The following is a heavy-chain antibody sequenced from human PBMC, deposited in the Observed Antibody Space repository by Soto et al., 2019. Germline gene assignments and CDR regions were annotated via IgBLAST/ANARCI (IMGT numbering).Heavy chain of an antibody. CDR3: AIYTTPFSYFDY. CDR1: GYTFTNHD. J-gene: IGHJ4*02. V-gene: IGHV1-8*01. D-gene: IGHD4-4*01. CDR2: MNPDSGKT. Sequence: QVPLVQSGAEVRKPGASVKVSCKASGYTFTNHDITWVRQASGQGLEWMGWMNPDSGKTYYVEKFQGRVPMTRDTSTNTAYLELTSLKSDDTAVFYCAIYTTPFSYFDYWGQGSLVTVSS.